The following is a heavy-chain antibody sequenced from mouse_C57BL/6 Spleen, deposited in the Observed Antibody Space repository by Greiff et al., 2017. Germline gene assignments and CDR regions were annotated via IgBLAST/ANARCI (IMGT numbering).Heavy chain of an antibody. J-gene: IGHJ4*01. CDR3: AGSNYGDY. CDR2: IYPGDGDT. CDR1: GYAFSSSW. V-gene: IGHV1-82*01. D-gene: IGHD2-5*01. Sequence: SGPELVKPGASVKISCKASGYAFSSSWMNWVEQRPGKGLEWIGRIYPGDGDTNYNGKFKGKATLTTDKSSSTAYMRLSSLTTEDSAVYFWAGSNYGDYWGQGTSVTVSS.